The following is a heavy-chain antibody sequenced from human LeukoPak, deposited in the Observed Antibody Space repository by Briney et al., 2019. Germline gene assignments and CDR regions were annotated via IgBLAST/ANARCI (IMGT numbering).Heavy chain of an antibody. D-gene: IGHD3-10*01. V-gene: IGHV1-18*01. CDR1: GYTFSNYG. Sequence: ASVKVSCKASGYTFSNYGISWARQAPGQGLEYMGWISAYNGNTNYAQKLQGRVTMTTDTSTSTAYMELRSLRFDDTAVYYCARQYYYGSGSYHGDDAFDIWGQGTMVTVSS. J-gene: IGHJ3*02. CDR3: ARQYYYGSGSYHGDDAFDI. CDR2: ISAYNGNT.